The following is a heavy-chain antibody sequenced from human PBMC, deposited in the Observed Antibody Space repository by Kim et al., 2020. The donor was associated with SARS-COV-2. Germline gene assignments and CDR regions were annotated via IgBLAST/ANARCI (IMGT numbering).Heavy chain of an antibody. V-gene: IGHV1-18*04. J-gene: IGHJ5*02. CDR1: GYTFTSYG. CDR2: ISAYNGNT. D-gene: IGHD5-12*01. CDR3: LVATIWESEDNWFDP. Sequence: ASVKVSCKASGYTFTSYGISWVRQAPGQGLEWMGWISAYNGNTNYAQKLQGRVTMTTDTSTSTAYMELRRLRSDDTAVYYCLVATIWESEDNWFDPWGQGTLVTVSS.